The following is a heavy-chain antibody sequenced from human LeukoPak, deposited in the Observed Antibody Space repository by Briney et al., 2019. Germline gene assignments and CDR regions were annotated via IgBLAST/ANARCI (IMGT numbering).Heavy chain of an antibody. CDR3: AKASGHYYDSSGYLTNWFDP. V-gene: IGHV3-53*05. D-gene: IGHD3-22*01. CDR2: IYSGGST. Sequence: GGSLRLSCAASGFTVSSNYMSWVRQAPGKGLEWVSIIYSGGSTFYADSVKGRFTISRDNSKNTLYLQMNSLRAEDTAVYYCAKASGHYYDSSGYLTNWFDPWGQGTLVTVSS. J-gene: IGHJ5*02. CDR1: GFTVSSNY.